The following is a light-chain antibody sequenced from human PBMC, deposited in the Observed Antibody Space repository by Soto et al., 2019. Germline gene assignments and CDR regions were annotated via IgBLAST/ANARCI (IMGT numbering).Light chain of an antibody. CDR2: GAS. J-gene: IGKJ4*01. CDR3: HQYKYWSPLT. CDR1: QSVSSN. V-gene: IGKV3-15*01. Sequence: EIVMTQSPATLSVSPGERATLSCRASQSVSSNFAWYQQKPGQAPRLLIYGASTRATGIPARFSGSASGTDFTLTISRLQSEAFAVYYCHQYKYWSPLTFGGGNQVQSK.